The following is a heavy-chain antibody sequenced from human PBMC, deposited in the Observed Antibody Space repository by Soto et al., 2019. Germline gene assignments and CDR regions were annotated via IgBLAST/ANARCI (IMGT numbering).Heavy chain of an antibody. D-gene: IGHD6-13*01. CDR3: ARDQAAGSFFPYYYGMDV. J-gene: IGHJ6*02. CDR1: GFTFSTYE. CDR2: ISSSGSTI. V-gene: IGHV3-48*03. Sequence: EVQLVESGGGLVQPGGSLRLSCAASGFTFSTYEMNWVRQAPGKGLEWVSYISSSGSTIYYADSVKGRFTISRDNAKNSLYLQMNSVRAEDTAVYYCARDQAAGSFFPYYYGMDVWGQGTTVTVSS.